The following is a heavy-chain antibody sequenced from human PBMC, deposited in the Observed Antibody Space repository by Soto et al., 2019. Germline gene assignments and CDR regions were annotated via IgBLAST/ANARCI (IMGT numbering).Heavy chain of an antibody. V-gene: IGHV4-61*01. CDR3: ARPERITFGGVIA. CDR2: VYHTGIT. J-gene: IGHJ5*02. D-gene: IGHD3-16*02. Sequence: SETRSLICIVSGGSFRSGIFYWSWIRQPPGKGLEWIGYVYHTGITTYNPSLKSRVTVSMDTSKNQFSLELTSVTAADTAVYYCARPERITFGGVIAWGQGTLVTVAS. CDR1: GGSFRSGIFY.